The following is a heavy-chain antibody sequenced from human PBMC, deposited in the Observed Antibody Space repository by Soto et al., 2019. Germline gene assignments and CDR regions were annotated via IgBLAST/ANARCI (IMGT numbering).Heavy chain of an antibody. V-gene: IGHV1-18*01. CDR2: ISPYNGNT. CDR3: ARVIAAAVDFDY. J-gene: IGHJ4*02. CDR1: GYTFTNYG. Sequence: SVKASSKASGYTFTNYGISWGRQAPGQGLEWMRWISPYNGNTNYAQKLQGRVTMTTDTSTSTAYMELRSLRSDDTAVYYCARVIAAAVDFDYWGQGTLVNVSS. D-gene: IGHD6-13*01.